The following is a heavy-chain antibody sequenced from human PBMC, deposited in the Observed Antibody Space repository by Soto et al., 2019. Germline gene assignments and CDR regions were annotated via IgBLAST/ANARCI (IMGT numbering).Heavy chain of an antibody. CDR1: GYTFTSYG. V-gene: IGHV1-18*01. CDR2: ISAYNGNT. CDR3: ARDRVRIAAAGDFDY. J-gene: IGHJ4*02. D-gene: IGHD6-13*01. Sequence: GASVKVSCKASGYTFTSYGISWVRQAPGQGLEWMGWISAYNGNTNYAQKLQGRATMTTDTSTSTAYMELRSLRSDDTAVYYCARDRVRIAAAGDFDYWGQGTLVTVSS.